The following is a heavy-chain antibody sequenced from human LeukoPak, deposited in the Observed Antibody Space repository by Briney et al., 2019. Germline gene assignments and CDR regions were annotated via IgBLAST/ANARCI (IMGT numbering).Heavy chain of an antibody. CDR1: GFAFSRYG. D-gene: IGHD4-17*01. V-gene: IGHV3-30*18. CDR3: AKYSDYGQHTDWFDP. CDR2: VSYDGNRK. Sequence: GGSVRLSCRGSGFAFSRYGIHWVRQAPGRGLEWVAVVSYDGNRKYYAESVKGRFAISKDNSKSTVYLEMGSLRGEDTAVYYCAKYSDYGQHTDWFDPWGQGTPVTVSS. J-gene: IGHJ5*02.